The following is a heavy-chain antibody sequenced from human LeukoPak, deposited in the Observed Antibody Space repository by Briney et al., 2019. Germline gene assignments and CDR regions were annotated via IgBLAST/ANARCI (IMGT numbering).Heavy chain of an antibody. CDR3: ARVVVRAFDI. Sequence: DSVKGRFTISRDNAKNSLYLQMNSLRDEDTAVYYCARVVVRAFDIWGQGTMVTVSS. V-gene: IGHV3-48*02. D-gene: IGHD2-2*01. J-gene: IGHJ3*02.